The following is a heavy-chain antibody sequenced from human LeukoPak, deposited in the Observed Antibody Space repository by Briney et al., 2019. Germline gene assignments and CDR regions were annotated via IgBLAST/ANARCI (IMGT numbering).Heavy chain of an antibody. CDR1: GGSISSGDYY. D-gene: IGHD2-2*01. CDR2: IYYSGST. Sequence: SETLSLTCTVSGGSISSGDYYWSWIRQPPGKGLEWIGYIYYSGSTNYNPSLKSRVTISVDTSKNQFSLKLSSVTAADTAVYYCARGVGYCSSTSCYPGWFDPWGQGTLVTVSS. J-gene: IGHJ5*02. CDR3: ARGVGYCSSTSCYPGWFDP. V-gene: IGHV4-61*08.